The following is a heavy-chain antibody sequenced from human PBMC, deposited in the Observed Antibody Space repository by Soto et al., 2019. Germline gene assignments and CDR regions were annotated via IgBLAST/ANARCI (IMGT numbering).Heavy chain of an antibody. J-gene: IGHJ4*02. Sequence: PGGSLRLSCAGSGFTLSDHYIDWVRQALGKGLEWVAVISYDGSNKYYADSVKGRFTISRDNSKNTLYLQMNSLRAEDTAVYYCARSGYSYVTFGQFDYWGQGTLVTVSS. CDR2: ISYDGSNK. V-gene: IGHV3-30-3*01. CDR1: GFTLSDHY. D-gene: IGHD5-18*01. CDR3: ARSGYSYVTFGQFDY.